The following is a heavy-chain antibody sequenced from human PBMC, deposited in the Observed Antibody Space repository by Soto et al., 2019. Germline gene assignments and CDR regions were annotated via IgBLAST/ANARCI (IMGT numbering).Heavy chain of an antibody. CDR1: GYTFTSYA. CDR2: INAGNGNT. D-gene: IGHD6-19*01. V-gene: IGHV1-3*01. Sequence: QVQLVQSGAEVKKPGASVKVSCKASGYTFTSYAMHWVRQAPGQRLEWMGWINAGNGNTKYSQKFQGRVTITRDTSASTAYMELSSLRSEDTAVYYCARAKDRFSGGTLCCLLSWGQGTLVTVSS. CDR3: ARAKDRFSGGTLCCLLS. J-gene: IGHJ4*02.